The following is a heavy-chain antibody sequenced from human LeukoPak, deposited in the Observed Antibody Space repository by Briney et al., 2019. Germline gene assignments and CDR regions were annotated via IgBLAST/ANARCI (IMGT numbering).Heavy chain of an antibody. Sequence: SETLSLTCTVSGGSISSGDYYWSWIRQPPGKGLEWIVYIHYSGSTHYNPSLKSRVTISVDTSKNQFSLRLTSVTAADTAVYYCARAPDYGANDYWGQGTLVTVSS. D-gene: IGHD4/OR15-4a*01. V-gene: IGHV4-30-4*01. J-gene: IGHJ4*02. CDR1: GGSISSGDYY. CDR3: ARAPDYGANDY. CDR2: IHYSGST.